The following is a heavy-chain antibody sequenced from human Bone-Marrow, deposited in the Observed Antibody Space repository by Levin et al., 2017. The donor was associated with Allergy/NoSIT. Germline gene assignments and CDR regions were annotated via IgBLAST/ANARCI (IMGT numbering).Heavy chain of an antibody. V-gene: IGHV6-1*01. Sequence: ASETLSLTCAISGASVSSISAAWNWIRQSPSRGLEWLGRTYYRSKWYHDYAGSVKSRITINPDTSKNQFSLQLNSVTPEDTALYYCVRNSGWSYDYWGQGTLVSVSS. CDR2: TYYRSKWYH. CDR3: VRNSGWSYDY. D-gene: IGHD6-19*01. CDR1: GASVSSISAA. J-gene: IGHJ4*02.